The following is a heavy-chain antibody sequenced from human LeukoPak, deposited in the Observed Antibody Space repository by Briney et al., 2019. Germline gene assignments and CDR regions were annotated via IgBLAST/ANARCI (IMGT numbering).Heavy chain of an antibody. J-gene: IGHJ4*02. Sequence: PGGSLRLSCAASGFTFSSYSMNWVRQAPGKGLEWVSSISSSSSSYIYYAASVKGRLIISRDNAKNSLYLQMNSLRAEDTAVYYCARVPMFGSTPDYWGQGTLVTVSS. CDR2: ISSSSSSYI. V-gene: IGHV3-21*01. CDR1: GFTFSSYS. D-gene: IGHD3-10*02. CDR3: ARVPMFGSTPDY.